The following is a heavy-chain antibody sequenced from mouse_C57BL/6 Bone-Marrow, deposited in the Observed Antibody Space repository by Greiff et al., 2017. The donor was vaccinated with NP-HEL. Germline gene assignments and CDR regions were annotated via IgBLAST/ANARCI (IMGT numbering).Heavy chain of an antibody. CDR1: GYTFTSYG. J-gene: IGHJ3*01. Sequence: VQLQQSGAELVRPGSSVKMSCKTSGYTFTSYGINWVKQRPGQCLEWIGYIYFGTCYTEYNEKFKGKSPLTSDTSSSTAYMQLSSLTSEDSAIDFCARSSAGPFAYWGKGTLVTVSA. V-gene: IGHV1-58*01. CDR2: IYFGTCYT. CDR3: ARSSAGPFAY. D-gene: IGHD3-2*02.